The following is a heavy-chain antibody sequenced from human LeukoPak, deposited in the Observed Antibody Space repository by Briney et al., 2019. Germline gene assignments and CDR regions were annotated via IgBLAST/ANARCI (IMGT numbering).Heavy chain of an antibody. J-gene: IGHJ4*02. CDR1: GFTFSSYA. Sequence: PGGSLRLSCAASGFTFSSYAMSWVRQAPGKGLEWVSAISGSGGSTYYADSVKGRFTISRDNSKNTRYLQMNSLRAEDTAVYYCAKDPAYYDFWSGYCRDYWGQGTLVTVSS. CDR3: AKDPAYYDFWSGYCRDY. V-gene: IGHV3-23*01. CDR2: ISGSGGST. D-gene: IGHD3-3*01.